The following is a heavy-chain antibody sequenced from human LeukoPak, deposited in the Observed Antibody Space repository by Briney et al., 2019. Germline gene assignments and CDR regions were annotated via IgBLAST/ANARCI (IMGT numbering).Heavy chain of an antibody. CDR1: GGSISSYY. Sequence: SETLSLTCTVSGGSISSYYWSWIRQPPGKGVEWIGYIYYRGSTNYNPSLTSRITISVDTSKNQFSLKLSSVTAADPAVYYCAKHFKVPANWFDPWGQGTLVTVSS. CDR3: AKHFKVPANWFDP. V-gene: IGHV4-59*08. D-gene: IGHD2-2*01. J-gene: IGHJ5*02. CDR2: IYYRGST.